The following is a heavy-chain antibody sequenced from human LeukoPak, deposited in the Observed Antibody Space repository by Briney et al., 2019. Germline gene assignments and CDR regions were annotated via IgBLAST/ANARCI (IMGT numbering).Heavy chain of an antibody. D-gene: IGHD4-17*01. CDR1: GFTFSSYA. J-gene: IGHJ4*02. Sequence: PGGSLRLSCAASGFTFSSYAMSWVRQAPGKGLEWVSAISGSGGSTYYADSVKGRFTISRDNSKNTLYLQMNSLRAEDTAVYYCASSLEAGDYGDYYFDYWGQGTLVTVSS. V-gene: IGHV3-23*01. CDR2: ISGSGGST. CDR3: ASSLEAGDYGDYYFDY.